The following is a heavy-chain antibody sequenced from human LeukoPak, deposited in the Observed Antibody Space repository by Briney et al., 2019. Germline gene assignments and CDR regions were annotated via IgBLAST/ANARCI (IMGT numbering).Heavy chain of an antibody. CDR1: GFTFTISA. J-gene: IGHJ4*02. CDR2: IVVGSGNT. D-gene: IGHD1-26*01. Sequence: AASVKVSCTASGFTFTISAVQWVRQARGQRLEWIGWIVVGSGNTNYAQKFQERVTITRDMSTSTAYMELSSLRSEDTAVYYCAAVAGSYTNLDYWGQGTLVTVSS. CDR3: AAVAGSYTNLDY. V-gene: IGHV1-58*01.